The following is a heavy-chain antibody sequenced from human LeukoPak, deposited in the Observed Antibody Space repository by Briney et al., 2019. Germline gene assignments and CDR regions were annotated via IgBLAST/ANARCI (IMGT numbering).Heavy chain of an antibody. Sequence: GGSLRLSCAASGFNFTNYVMGWVRQAPGKGLEWVSAFSGSGGHTYYADAVEGRFTISRDTSKNTLYLQMNSLRAEDTAAYYCARGPFAPIMVRILGNWFDPWGQGTLVTVSS. CDR3: ARGPFAPIMVRILGNWFDP. V-gene: IGHV3-23*01. D-gene: IGHD3-10*01. CDR1: GFNFTNYV. CDR2: FSGSGGHT. J-gene: IGHJ5*02.